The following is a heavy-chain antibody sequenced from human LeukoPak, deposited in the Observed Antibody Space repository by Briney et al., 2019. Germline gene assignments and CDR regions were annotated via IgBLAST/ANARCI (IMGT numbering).Heavy chain of an antibody. CDR3: ATHVYSELRYFDWSTNE. J-gene: IGHJ4*02. V-gene: IGHV3-11*04. CDR2: ISNTGDFI. CDR1: GLIFSDEY. D-gene: IGHD3-9*01. Sequence: PGGSLRLSCAVSGLIFSDEYMSWIRQPPGKGLEWVSYISNTGDFIAYADSVKGRFTISRDNAKKSLYLQMDSLRAEDTAVYYCATHVYSELRYFDWSTNEWGQGTLVTVSS.